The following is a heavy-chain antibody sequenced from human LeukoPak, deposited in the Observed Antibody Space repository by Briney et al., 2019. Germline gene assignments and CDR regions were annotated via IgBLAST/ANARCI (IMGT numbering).Heavy chain of an antibody. Sequence: GRSLRLSCAASGFTFSSYGMHWVRQAPGKGLEWVAVIWYDGSNKYYADSVKGRFTISRDNSKNTLYLQMNNLRAEDTAVYYCAKDLNYYYMDVWGKGTTVTVSS. CDR3: AKDLNYYYMDV. V-gene: IGHV3-33*06. CDR1: GFTFSSYG. J-gene: IGHJ6*03. CDR2: IWYDGSNK.